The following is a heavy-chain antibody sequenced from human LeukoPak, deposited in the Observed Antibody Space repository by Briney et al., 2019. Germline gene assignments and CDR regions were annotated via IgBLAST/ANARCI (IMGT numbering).Heavy chain of an antibody. Sequence: GRSLTPSCAAAGSTLTDYYMSWISQAPRNWMGWDSYISSIVSTIYYAASVKGRFTISRDNAKNSLYLQMNSLRAEDTAVYYCARGRDVDTAMVAQDYYYYMDVWGKGTTVTVSS. CDR2: ISSIVSTI. CDR3: ARGRDVDTAMVAQDYYYYMDV. D-gene: IGHD5-18*01. J-gene: IGHJ6*03. CDR1: GSTLTDYY. V-gene: IGHV3-11*04.